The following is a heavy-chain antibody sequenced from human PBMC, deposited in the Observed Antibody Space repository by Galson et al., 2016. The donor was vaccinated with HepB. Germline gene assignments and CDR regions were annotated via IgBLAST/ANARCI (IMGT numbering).Heavy chain of an antibody. Sequence: ETLSLTCTVSGASVSSYYWSWIRQPPGKGLEWIGYIYYSGSTNYNPSLKSRVTISGDTSKNQFSLKLSSVTAADTAVYYCAREGSSSWYNWFDPWGQGTLVTVSS. CDR1: GASVSSYY. CDR2: IYYSGST. J-gene: IGHJ5*02. D-gene: IGHD6-13*01. V-gene: IGHV4-59*02. CDR3: AREGSSSWYNWFDP.